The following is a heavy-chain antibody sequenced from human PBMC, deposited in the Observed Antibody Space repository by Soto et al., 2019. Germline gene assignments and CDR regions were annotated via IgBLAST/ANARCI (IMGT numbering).Heavy chain of an antibody. CDR2: ISSGSSYI. CDR3: ASYLKLYYYDSRGYYFGYYYGMDV. D-gene: IGHD3-22*01. V-gene: IGHV3-21*01. CDR1: GFTFSSYS. Sequence: GGSLRLSCAASGFTFSSYSMNWVRQPPGKWLEWVSSISSGSSYIYYADSVKGRFTISRDNAKNSLYLQMNSLRDEDTAVYYKASYLKLYYYDSRGYYFGYYYGMDVWGQGTTVTVCS. J-gene: IGHJ6*02.